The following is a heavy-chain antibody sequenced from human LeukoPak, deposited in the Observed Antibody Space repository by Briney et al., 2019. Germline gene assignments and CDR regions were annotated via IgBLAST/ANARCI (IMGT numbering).Heavy chain of an antibody. CDR2: IYTSGST. CDR1: GGSISSYY. J-gene: IGHJ4*02. CDR3: ARRSSTRRWGAGTGYYFDY. D-gene: IGHD2-2*01. Sequence: PSETLSLTCTVSGGSISSYYWSWIRQPPGKGLEWIGYIYTSGSTNYNPSLKSRVTTSVDTSKNQFSLKLSSVTAADTAVYYCARRSSTRRWGAGTGYYFDYWGQGTLVTVSS. V-gene: IGHV4-4*09.